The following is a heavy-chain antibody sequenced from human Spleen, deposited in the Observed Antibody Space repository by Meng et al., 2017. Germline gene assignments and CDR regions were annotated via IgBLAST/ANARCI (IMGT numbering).Heavy chain of an antibody. CDR3: AKYSYGLGDYLDY. V-gene: IGHV3-23*04. J-gene: IGHJ4*02. CDR1: GFSFSSYA. Sequence: VQLVESGGGVVQPGGSLRLSCAASGFSFSSYAMSWVRHAPGKGLEWVSALSGGGFTTYYADSVKGRFAISRHNSKNTLYLQMNSLRAEDTALYYCAKYSYGLGDYLDYWGQGALVTVSS. CDR2: LSGGGFTT. D-gene: IGHD3-10*01.